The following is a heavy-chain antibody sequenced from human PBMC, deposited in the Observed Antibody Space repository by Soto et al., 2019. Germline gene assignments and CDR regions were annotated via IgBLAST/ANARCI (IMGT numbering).Heavy chain of an antibody. Sequence: SETLSLTCTVSGGSISSSSYYWGWIRQPPVKGLEWIGSIYYSGSTYYNPSLKSRVTISVDTSKNQFSLKLSSVTAADTAVYYCASERYFDWSYGMDVWGQGTTVNVSS. V-gene: IGHV4-39*01. J-gene: IGHJ6*02. CDR3: ASERYFDWSYGMDV. CDR2: IYYSGST. D-gene: IGHD3-9*01. CDR1: GGSISSSSYY.